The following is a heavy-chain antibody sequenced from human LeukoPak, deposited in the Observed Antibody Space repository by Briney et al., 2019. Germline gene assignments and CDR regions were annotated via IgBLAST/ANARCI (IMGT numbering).Heavy chain of an antibody. D-gene: IGHD4-17*01. CDR1: GLTVSSNP. V-gene: IGHV3-53*01. CDR2: IYSGGNT. CDR3: ARRAGEYSHPYDY. Sequence: GGSLRLSRTVSGLTVSSNPMSWVRPAPGKGLAWVSFIYSGGNTHYSDSVKGRFTISRDNSKNTLYLQMNSLRADDTAVYYCARRAGEYSHPYDYWGQGTLVTVSS. J-gene: IGHJ4*02.